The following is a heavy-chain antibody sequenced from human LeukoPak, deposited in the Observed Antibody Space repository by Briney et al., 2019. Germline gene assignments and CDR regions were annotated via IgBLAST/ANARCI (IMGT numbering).Heavy chain of an antibody. V-gene: IGHV3-30*03. Sequence: PGRSLRLSCAASAFTFSTYGMHWVRQAPGKGLEWVAVISYDGSNKYYADSVRGRFTISRDNSKNTLYLQMNSLRAEDTAVYFCARDGFPGAVTQNEGWWFFDLWGRGTLVTVSS. CDR2: ISYDGSNK. CDR3: ARDGFPGAVTQNEGWWFFDL. D-gene: IGHD4-17*01. CDR1: AFTFSTYG. J-gene: IGHJ2*01.